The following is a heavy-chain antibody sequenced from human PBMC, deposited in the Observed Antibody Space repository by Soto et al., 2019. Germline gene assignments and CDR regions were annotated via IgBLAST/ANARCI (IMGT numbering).Heavy chain of an antibody. CDR3: ARGHYGGNSLEFDY. D-gene: IGHD4-17*01. V-gene: IGHV4-34*01. CDR2: INHSGST. CDR1: GGSFSGYY. J-gene: IGHJ4*02. Sequence: SETLSLTCAVYGGSFSGYYWSWIRQPPGKGLEWIGEINHSGSTYYNPSLKSRVTISVDTSKNQFSLKLSSVTAADTAVYYCARGHYGGNSLEFDYWGQGTLVTVSS.